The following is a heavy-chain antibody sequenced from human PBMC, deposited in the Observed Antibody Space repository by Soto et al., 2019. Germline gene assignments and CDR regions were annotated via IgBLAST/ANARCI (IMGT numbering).Heavy chain of an antibody. J-gene: IGHJ4*02. CDR2: INPSGGST. CDR3: ARDQGQWELPDY. V-gene: IGHV1-46*01. Sequence: QVQLVQSGAEVKKPGASVKVSCKASGYTFTSYYMHWVRQAPGQGLEWMGIINPSGGSTSYAQKFQGRVTMTRDTSTSTVYMELSSLRSEDTAAYYCARDQGQWELPDYWGQGTLVTVSS. D-gene: IGHD1-26*01. CDR1: GYTFTSYY.